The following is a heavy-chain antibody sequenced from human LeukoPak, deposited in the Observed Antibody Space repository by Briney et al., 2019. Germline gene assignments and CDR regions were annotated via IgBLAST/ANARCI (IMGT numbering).Heavy chain of an antibody. CDR1: GFTFSSYA. V-gene: IGHV3-23*01. CDR3: ARDLRGSYDY. CDR2: ISGSGGST. J-gene: IGHJ4*02. Sequence: GGSLRLPCAASGFTFSSYAMSWVRQAPGKGLEWVSAISGSGGSTYYADSVKGRFTISRDNSKNTLYLQMNSLRAEDTAVYYCARDLRGSYDYWGQGTLVTVSS. D-gene: IGHD3-3*01.